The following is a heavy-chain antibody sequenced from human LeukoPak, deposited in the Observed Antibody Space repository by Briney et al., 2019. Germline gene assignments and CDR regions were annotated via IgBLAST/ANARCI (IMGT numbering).Heavy chain of an antibody. CDR1: GFSFISYG. CDR2: ISDDGRRK. D-gene: IGHD4-17*01. CDR3: AKRPSDYGDYVSYFDY. Sequence: PGGSLRLFCAASGFSFISYGMHWVRQAPGKGLEWVGVISDDGRRKDYADSVKGRFTISRDNSKDTLYLQMNSLRAEDTAVYYCAKRPSDYGDYVSYFDYCGQGTLVTVSS. J-gene: IGHJ4*02. V-gene: IGHV3-30*18.